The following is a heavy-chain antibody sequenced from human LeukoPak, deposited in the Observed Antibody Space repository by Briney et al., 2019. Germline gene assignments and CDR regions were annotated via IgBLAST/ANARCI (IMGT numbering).Heavy chain of an antibody. CDR1: GGSISSSSYY. CDR3: ARGSRGYSYG. Sequence: SETLSLTCTVSGGSISSSSYYWGWIRQPPGKGLEWIGSIYYSGSTYYNPSLKSRATISVDTPKNQFSLKLSSVTAADTAVYYCARGSRGYSYGWGQGTLVTVSS. V-gene: IGHV4-39*07. CDR2: IYYSGST. J-gene: IGHJ4*02. D-gene: IGHD5-18*01.